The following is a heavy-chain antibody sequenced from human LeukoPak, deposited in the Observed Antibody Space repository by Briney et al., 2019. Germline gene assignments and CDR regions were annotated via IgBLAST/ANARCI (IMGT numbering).Heavy chain of an antibody. V-gene: IGHV3-21*01. CDR3: ARDTDPSGPYSSSSIDY. CDR1: GFTFSSYS. CDR2: ISSSSSYI. J-gene: IGHJ4*02. D-gene: IGHD6-6*01. Sequence: GGSLRLSCAASGFTFSSYSMNWVRQAPGKGLEWVSSISSSSSYIYYADSVKGRFTISRDNAKNSLYLQMNSLRAEDTAMYYCARDTDPSGPYSSSSIDYWGQGTLVTVSS.